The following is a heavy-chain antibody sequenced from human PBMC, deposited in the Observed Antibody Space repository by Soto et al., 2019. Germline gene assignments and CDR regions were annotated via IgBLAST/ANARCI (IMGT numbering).Heavy chain of an antibody. D-gene: IGHD4-17*01. V-gene: IGHV4-31*03. CDR3: ARXXXXVDRYXDYQNWFDX. Sequence: SETLSLTCTVSGGSISSGGYYWSWIRQHPGKGLEWIGYIYYSGSTYYNPSLKSRDTISVDTSKNQFSLKLSTVTAADTAVYYCARXXXXVDRYXDYQNWFDXWXQGXXVXASS. CDR2: IYYSGST. CDR1: GGSISSGGYY. J-gene: IGHJ5*02.